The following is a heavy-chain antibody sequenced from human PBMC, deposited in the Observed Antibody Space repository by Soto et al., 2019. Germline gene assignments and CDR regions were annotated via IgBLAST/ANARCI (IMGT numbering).Heavy chain of an antibody. V-gene: IGHV3-30*18. D-gene: IGHD3-3*01. CDR1: GFTFSSYG. J-gene: IGHJ4*02. CDR2: ISYDGSNK. Sequence: QVQLVESGGGVVPPGRSLRLSCAASGFTFSSYGMHWVRQAPGKGLEWVAVISYDGSNKYYADSVKGRFTISRDNSKNTLYLQMQSLRAVDTAVYYCAKAADFGVVTLSDYWGQGSLVTVSS. CDR3: AKAADFGVVTLSDY.